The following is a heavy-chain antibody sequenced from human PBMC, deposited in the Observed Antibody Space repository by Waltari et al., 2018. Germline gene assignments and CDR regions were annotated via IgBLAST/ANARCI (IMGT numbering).Heavy chain of an antibody. D-gene: IGHD3-16*02. CDR2: IYYSGST. J-gene: IGHJ4*02. CDR1: GGSISSSSYY. Sequence: QLQLQESGPGLVKPSETLSLTCTVSGGSISSSSYYWGWLRQPPGKGLEWIGSIYYSGSTYYNPSLKSRVTISVDTSKNQFSLKLSSVTAADTAVYYCARQIIGNQSKYRKYDPGRGWFDYWGQGTLVTVSS. V-gene: IGHV4-39*01. CDR3: ARQIIGNQSKYRKYDPGRGWFDY.